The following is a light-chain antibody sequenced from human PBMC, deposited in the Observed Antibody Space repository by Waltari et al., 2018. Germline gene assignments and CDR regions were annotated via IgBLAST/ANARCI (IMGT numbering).Light chain of an antibody. J-gene: IGLJ2*01. CDR2: TNN. CDR1: SSNTASNT. CDR3: AVWDDSLNGVV. Sequence: QSVLTQPPSASATPGQRVTISCSGSSSNTASNTVTWYHQLPGTAPKLLIYTNNQRPSGVPDRFSGSKSGTSASLAISGLQSEDEADYYCAVWDDSLNGVVFGGGTKLTVL. V-gene: IGLV1-44*01.